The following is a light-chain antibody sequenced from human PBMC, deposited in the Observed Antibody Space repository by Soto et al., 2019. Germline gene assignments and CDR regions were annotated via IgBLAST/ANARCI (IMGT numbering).Light chain of an antibody. J-gene: IGKJ5*01. V-gene: IGKV3D-20*02. Sequence: IGLTQYPGSLLRYAPERFTLSCGAIQSVSNNYLAWYQQKPGQAPRLLIYGASNRATGIQDRFSGSGSGTDFTLTISRLEPEDFAVYYCQQRNVGPTIKFGHGSRLEIK. CDR3: QQRNVGPTIK. CDR1: QSVSNNY. CDR2: GAS.